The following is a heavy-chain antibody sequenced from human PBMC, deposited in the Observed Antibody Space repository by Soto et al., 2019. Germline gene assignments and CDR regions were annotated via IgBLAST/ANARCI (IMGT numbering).Heavy chain of an antibody. Sequence: GGSLRLSCAASGFTFSSYAMSWVRQAPGKGLQWVSSISSNGGGTYYADSMKGRFTISRDNSKNTLYLQLNTLRAEDTAVYYCARPATGVAAIDYWGRGTRVTVSS. CDR2: ISSNGGGT. CDR3: ARPATGVAAIDY. J-gene: IGHJ4*02. V-gene: IGHV3-23*01. CDR1: GFTFSSYA. D-gene: IGHD2-2*01.